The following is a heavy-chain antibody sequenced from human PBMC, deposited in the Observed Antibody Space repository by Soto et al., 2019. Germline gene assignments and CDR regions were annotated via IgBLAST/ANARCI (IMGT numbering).Heavy chain of an antibody. CDR2: IVPIHDTT. J-gene: IGHJ5*02. CDR3: AADYDGLLS. CDR1: RGTFSNYA. D-gene: IGHD3-3*01. Sequence: QVQLVQTGAEVKRPGSSVNVSCTASRGTFSNYAILWVRQAPGQGLEWMGGIVPIHDTTDYAQKFQGRVTIPADEPSSTAYMELRSPRSEDTAVYYCAADYDGLLSWGQGTLVTVSS. V-gene: IGHV1-69*01.